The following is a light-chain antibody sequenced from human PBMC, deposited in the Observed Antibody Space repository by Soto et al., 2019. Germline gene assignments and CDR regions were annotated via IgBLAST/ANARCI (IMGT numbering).Light chain of an antibody. CDR3: QQTYNTPLT. J-gene: IGKJ4*01. V-gene: IGKV1-39*01. CDR2: ATS. CDR1: QNVASY. Sequence: DIQMTQSPSSLSASVGDKVTITCRASQNVASYLNWYQQKLGTAPNVLIYATSTLKTGVPSRFSGSGSGTEFILTITSLQPEDFATYYCQQTYNTPLTFGGGTKVEIK.